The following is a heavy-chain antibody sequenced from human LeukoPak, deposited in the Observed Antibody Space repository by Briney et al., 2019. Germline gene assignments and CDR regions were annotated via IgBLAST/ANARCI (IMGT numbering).Heavy chain of an antibody. D-gene: IGHD3-10*01. J-gene: IGHJ4*02. Sequence: PSETLSLTCAVYGGSFSGYYWSWIRQPPGKGLEWIGEINHSGSTNYNPSLKSRVTISVGTSKNQFSLKLSSVTAADTAVYYCARAQYGSGSDYWGQGTLVTVSS. V-gene: IGHV4-34*01. CDR2: INHSGST. CDR1: GGSFSGYY. CDR3: ARAQYGSGSDY.